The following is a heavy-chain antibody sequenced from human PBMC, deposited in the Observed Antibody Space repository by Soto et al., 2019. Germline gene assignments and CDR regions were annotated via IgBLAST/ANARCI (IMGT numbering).Heavy chain of an antibody. Sequence: QVQLQESGPGLVKPSQTLSLTCTVSGGSISSGDYYWSWIRQSPGRGLEWIGHIYDGGSTYSNPSLRSRVSISVDTSKTQFPLDLSCVTAADTAVYYWARGPSGDKVDYCGQGALVTVSS. CDR1: GGSISSGDYY. D-gene: IGHD7-27*01. J-gene: IGHJ4*02. V-gene: IGHV4-30-4*01. CDR3: ARGPSGDKVDY. CDR2: IYDGGST.